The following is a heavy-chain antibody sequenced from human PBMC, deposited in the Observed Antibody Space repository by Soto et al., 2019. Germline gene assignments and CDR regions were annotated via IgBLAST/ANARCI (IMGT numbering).Heavy chain of an antibody. Sequence: GGSLRLSCAASGFTFSSYAMHWVRQAPGKGLEWVAVISYDGSNKYYADSVKGRFTISRDNSKNTLYLQMNSLRAEDTAVYYCARDLAPYYYDSSGYYPYYFDYWGQGTLVTVSS. D-gene: IGHD3-22*01. V-gene: IGHV3-30-3*01. CDR2: ISYDGSNK. CDR1: GFTFSSYA. J-gene: IGHJ4*02. CDR3: ARDLAPYYYDSSGYYPYYFDY.